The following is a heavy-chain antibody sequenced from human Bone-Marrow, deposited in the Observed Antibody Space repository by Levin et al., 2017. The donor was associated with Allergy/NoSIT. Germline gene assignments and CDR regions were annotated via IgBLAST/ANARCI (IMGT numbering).Heavy chain of an antibody. D-gene: IGHD3-16*01. CDR2: ISSRSSNM. Sequence: PGGSLRLSCAASGFTFSNYEMIWVRQAPGKGLEWISYISSRSSNMYYADSVKGRFTISRDNAKNSLYLQMNSLRAEDTALYYCARDGGGAGRPLDWGQGTLVTVSS. V-gene: IGHV3-48*03. J-gene: IGHJ4*02. CDR3: ARDGGGAGRPLD. CDR1: GFTFSNYE.